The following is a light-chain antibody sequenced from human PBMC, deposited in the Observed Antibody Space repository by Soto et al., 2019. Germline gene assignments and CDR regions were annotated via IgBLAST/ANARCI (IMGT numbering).Light chain of an antibody. CDR2: GAS. CDR3: QPYGSSLP. Sequence: ESLLTQSPGTLSWSPGERATLSCRAIQSVSSSYLAWYQQKPGQAPRLLIYGASSRATGIPDRFSGSGSGKEFTLTISRLEPEYFAVYYCQPYGSSLPVGQGTRLEIK. J-gene: IGKJ5*01. V-gene: IGKV3-20*01. CDR1: QSVSSSY.